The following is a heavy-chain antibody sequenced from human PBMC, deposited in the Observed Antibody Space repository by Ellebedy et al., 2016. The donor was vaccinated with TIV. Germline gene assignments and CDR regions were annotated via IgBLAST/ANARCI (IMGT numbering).Heavy chain of an antibody. CDR2: ISAYNGNT. CDR3: ARSLYFGDFPFDS. J-gene: IGHJ4*02. CDR1: GYSFTHYA. Sequence: AASVKVSCKASGYSFTHYAISWVRQAPGQGLEWLGWISAYNGNTNYAQKMQGRVTMTIDTSTNTAYMELRSLRSDDTAVYFCARSLYFGDFPFDSWGQGTLVTVSS. D-gene: IGHD3-10*01. V-gene: IGHV1-18*01.